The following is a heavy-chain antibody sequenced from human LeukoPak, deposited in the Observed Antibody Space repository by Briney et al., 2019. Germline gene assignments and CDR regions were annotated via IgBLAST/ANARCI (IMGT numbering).Heavy chain of an antibody. CDR3: ARGLRGVIIRFRGYYMDV. CDR1: GFTFSSYV. J-gene: IGHJ6*03. CDR2: ISGSGGST. V-gene: IGHV3-23*01. Sequence: GGSLRLSCTASGFTFSSYVMSWVRQAPGKGLEWVTAISGSGGSTYYADSVKGRFTISRDNAKNSLYLQMNSLRAEDTAVYYCARGLRGVIIRFRGYYMDVWGKGTTVTVSS. D-gene: IGHD3-10*01.